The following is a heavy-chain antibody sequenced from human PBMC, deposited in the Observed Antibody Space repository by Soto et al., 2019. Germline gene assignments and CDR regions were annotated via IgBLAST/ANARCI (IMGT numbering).Heavy chain of an antibody. CDR2: IYYSGST. D-gene: IGHD3-22*01. CDR3: ARLPYYYDSSGYYYRLSDY. Sequence: PSETLSLTSTVSGCNISSSSYYWGWIRQPPGKGLEWIGSIYYSGSTYYNPSLKSRVTISVDTSKNQFSLKLSSVTAADTAVYYCARLPYYYDSSGYYYRLSDYWGQGTLVTVSS. CDR1: GCNISSSSYY. V-gene: IGHV4-39*01. J-gene: IGHJ4*02.